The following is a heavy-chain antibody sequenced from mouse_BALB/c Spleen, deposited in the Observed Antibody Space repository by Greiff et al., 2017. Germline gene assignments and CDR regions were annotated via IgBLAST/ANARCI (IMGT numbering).Heavy chain of an antibody. D-gene: IGHD2-1*01. CDR3: ARELGDGNYGAY. Sequence: EVQLVESGGGLVKPGGSLKLSCAASGFTFSSYAMSWVRQSPEKRLEWVAEISSGGSYTYYPDTVTGRFTISRDNAKNTLYLEMSSLRSEDTAMYYCARELGDGNYGAYWGQGTLVTVSA. V-gene: IGHV5-9-4*01. CDR1: GFTFSSYA. J-gene: IGHJ3*01. CDR2: ISSGGSYT.